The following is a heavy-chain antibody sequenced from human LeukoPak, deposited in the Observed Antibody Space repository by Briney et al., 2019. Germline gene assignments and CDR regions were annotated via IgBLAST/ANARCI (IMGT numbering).Heavy chain of an antibody. CDR3: ARGTYSSGWSNYYNYMDV. V-gene: IGHV4-34*01. J-gene: IGHJ6*03. CDR2: INHSGST. Sequence: PSETLSLTHAVYGGSLRGYYWSWIRQPPAKGREWIGEINHSGSTNYNPSLTSRVTISVDTSNNQFSLKLSSVTAADTAVYHCARGTYSSGWSNYYNYMDVWGKGTTVTVSS. D-gene: IGHD6-19*01. CDR1: GGSLRGYY.